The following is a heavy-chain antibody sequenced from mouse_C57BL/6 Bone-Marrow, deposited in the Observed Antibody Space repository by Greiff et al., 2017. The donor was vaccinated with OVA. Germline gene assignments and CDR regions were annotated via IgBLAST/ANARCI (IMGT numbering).Heavy chain of an antibody. D-gene: IGHD1-1*01. V-gene: IGHV5-4*01. CDR3: ARALTTESPLEGFDV. CDR1: GFTFSSYA. Sequence: EVQLVESGGGLVKPGGSLKLSCAASGFTFSSYAMSWVRQTPEKRLEWVATISDGGSYAYYPDNVKGRFTISRDNAKNNLYLQMSHLKSEDTAMYYCARALTTESPLEGFDVWGTGTTVTVSS. J-gene: IGHJ1*03. CDR2: ISDGGSYA.